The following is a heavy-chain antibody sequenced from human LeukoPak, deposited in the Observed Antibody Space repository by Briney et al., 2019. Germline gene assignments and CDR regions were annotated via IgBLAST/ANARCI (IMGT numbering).Heavy chain of an antibody. D-gene: IGHD6-13*01. CDR1: GFTFSSYG. CDR2: ISYDGSNK. J-gene: IGHJ4*02. Sequence: GGSLRLSCAASGFTFSSYGMHWVRQAPGKGLEWVAVISYDGSNKYYADSVKGRFTISRDNSKNTLYLQMNSLRAEDTAVYYCAKDPAAAGYVWGQGTLVTVSS. V-gene: IGHV3-30*18. CDR3: AKDPAAAGYV.